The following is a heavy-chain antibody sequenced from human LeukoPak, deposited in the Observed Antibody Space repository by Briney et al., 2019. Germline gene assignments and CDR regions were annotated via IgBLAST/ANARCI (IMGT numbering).Heavy chain of an antibody. Sequence: SETLSLTCTVSGGSISSYYWSWIRQPPGKGLEWIGYIYYSGSINYNPSLKSRVTISVDTSKNQFSLKLSSVTAADTAVYYCARVASSSGWYSLRGDAFDIWGQGTMVTVSS. CDR1: GGSISSYY. V-gene: IGHV4-59*01. J-gene: IGHJ3*02. D-gene: IGHD6-19*01. CDR2: IYYSGSI. CDR3: ARVASSSGWYSLRGDAFDI.